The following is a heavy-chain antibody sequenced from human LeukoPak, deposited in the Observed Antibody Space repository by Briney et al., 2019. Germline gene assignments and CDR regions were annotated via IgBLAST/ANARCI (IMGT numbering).Heavy chain of an antibody. V-gene: IGHV4-61*02. Sequence: SSETLSLTCTVSGGSISSGSYYWSWIRQPAGKGLEWIGRIYTSGSTNYNPSLKSRVTISVDTSKNQFSLKLSSVTAADTAVYYCARPWQGSRAFDCWGQGTLVTVSS. J-gene: IGHJ4*02. CDR1: GGSISSGSYY. D-gene: IGHD3-10*01. CDR2: IYTSGST. CDR3: ARPWQGSRAFDC.